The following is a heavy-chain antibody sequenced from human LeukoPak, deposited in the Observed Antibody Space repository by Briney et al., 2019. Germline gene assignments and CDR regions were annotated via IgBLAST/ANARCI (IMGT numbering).Heavy chain of an antibody. CDR2: MNPNSGNT. CDR1: GYTFTSYD. J-gene: IGHJ4*02. D-gene: IGHD6-13*01. CDR3: TRALAAAANFDY. Sequence: ASVKVSCKASGYTFTSYDINWVRQATGQGLEWMGWMNPNSGNTGYAQKFQGGVTMTRNTSISTAYMELSSLRSEDTAVYYCTRALAAAANFDYWGQGTLVTVSS. V-gene: IGHV1-8*02.